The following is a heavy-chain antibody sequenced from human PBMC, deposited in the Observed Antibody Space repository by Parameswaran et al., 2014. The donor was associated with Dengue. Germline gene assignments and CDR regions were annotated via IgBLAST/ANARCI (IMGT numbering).Heavy chain of an antibody. CDR2: ISSSSSYI. J-gene: IGHJ6*03. Sequence: VRQMPGKGLEWVSSISSSSSYIYYADSVKGRFTISRDNAKNSLYLQMNSLRAEDTAVYYCARDSPYLDYDFWSGYNYYMDVWGKGTTVTVSS. D-gene: IGHD3-3*01. V-gene: IGHV3-21*01. CDR3: ARDSPYLDYDFWSGYNYYMDV.